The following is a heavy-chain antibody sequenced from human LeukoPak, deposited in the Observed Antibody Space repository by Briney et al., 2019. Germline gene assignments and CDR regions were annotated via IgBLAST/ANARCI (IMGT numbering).Heavy chain of an antibody. CDR2: MYSSGST. J-gene: IGHJ4*02. CDR1: GGSISITSYY. CDR3: ARGPHTIFGVVIDY. D-gene: IGHD3-3*01. V-gene: IGHV4-39*07. Sequence: PSETLSLTCTVSGGSISITSYYWGWIRQPPGKGLEWIGSMYSSGSTYYNPSLKSRVTISVDTSKNQFSLKLSSVTAADTAVYYCARGPHTIFGVVIDYWGQGTLVTVSS.